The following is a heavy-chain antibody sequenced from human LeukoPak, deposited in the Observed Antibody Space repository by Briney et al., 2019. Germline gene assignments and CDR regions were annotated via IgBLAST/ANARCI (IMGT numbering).Heavy chain of an antibody. Sequence: KPGGSLRLSCAASGFPFSSYSMNWVRQAPGKGLEWVSSISSSSSYIYYADSVKGRFTISRDNAKHSLYLQMNSLRAEDTAVYYCARDMYYDILTGYPEEDSACDYWGQETLVTVSS. CDR3: ARDMYYDILTGYPEEDSACDY. CDR1: GFPFSSYS. CDR2: ISSSSSYI. J-gene: IGHJ4*02. V-gene: IGHV3-21*01. D-gene: IGHD3-9*01.